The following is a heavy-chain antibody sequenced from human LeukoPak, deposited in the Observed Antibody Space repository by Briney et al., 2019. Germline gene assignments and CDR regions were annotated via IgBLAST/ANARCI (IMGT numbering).Heavy chain of an antibody. CDR2: IYYSGST. J-gene: IGHJ5*02. CDR1: GGSISSYY. D-gene: IGHD3-10*01. V-gene: IGHV4-59*08. Sequence: SETLSLTCTVSGGSISSYYWSWIRQPPGKGLEWIGYIYYSGSTYYNPSLKSRVTISVDTSKNQFSLKLSSVTAADTAVYYCARRRDYYGSGSYNWFDPWGQGTLVTVSS. CDR3: ARRRDYYGSGSYNWFDP.